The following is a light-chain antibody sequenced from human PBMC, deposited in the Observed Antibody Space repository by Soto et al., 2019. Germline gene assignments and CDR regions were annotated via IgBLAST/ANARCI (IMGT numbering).Light chain of an antibody. J-gene: IGLJ1*01. V-gene: IGLV2-14*01. CDR1: SSDVGAYNY. CDR3: RSYTSSRTLV. CDR2: EVS. Sequence: YALTQPASVSGSPGQSVTISCTGTSSDVGAYNYVSWYQQHPGKAPKLMIYEVSNRPSGVSHRFSGSKSDNTASLTISGLQTDDEADYYCRSYTSSRTLVFGTGTKVTVL.